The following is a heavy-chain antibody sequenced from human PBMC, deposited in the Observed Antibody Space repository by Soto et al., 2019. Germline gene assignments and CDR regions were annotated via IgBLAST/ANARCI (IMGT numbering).Heavy chain of an antibody. J-gene: IGHJ4*02. Sequence: PGGSLRLSCAASGFTFSSFAMSWVRQAPGKGLEWVSGISGSGGSTYYADSVKGRFTISRDNSMNTLYLQMNSLRADDTAAYYCAKDLAYDILTGYYPNFDYWGQGTLVTVSS. V-gene: IGHV3-23*01. D-gene: IGHD3-9*01. CDR1: GFTFSSFA. CDR3: AKDLAYDILTGYYPNFDY. CDR2: ISGSGGST.